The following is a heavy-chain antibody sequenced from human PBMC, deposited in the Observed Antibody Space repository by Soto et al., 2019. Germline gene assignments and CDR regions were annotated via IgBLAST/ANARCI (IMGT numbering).Heavy chain of an antibody. CDR1: GFTFSNYA. D-gene: IGHD5-18*01. CDR2: ISGSGGST. CDR3: AKGDRDSYGSFDY. J-gene: IGHJ4*02. V-gene: IGHV3-23*01. Sequence: GGSLRLSCAASGFTFSNYAMSWVRQAPGKGLEWVSAISGSGGSTYYADSVKGRFTISRDNSKNTLYLQMNSLRAEDTAVYYCAKGDRDSYGSFDYWGQGTLVTVSS.